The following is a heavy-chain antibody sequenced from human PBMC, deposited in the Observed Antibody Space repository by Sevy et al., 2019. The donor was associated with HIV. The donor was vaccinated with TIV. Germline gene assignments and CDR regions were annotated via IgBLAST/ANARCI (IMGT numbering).Heavy chain of an antibody. V-gene: IGHV4-61*01. D-gene: IGHD3-3*01. CDR2: IYYSGRT. CDR1: GGSVSSGSYY. CDR3: ARDARYDFWSGNNYYYGMDV. Sequence: SETLSLTCTVSGGSVSSGSYYWSWIRQPPGKGLEWIGYIYYSGRTNYNPSLKSRVTISVDTSKNQFSLKLSSVTAADTAVYYCARDARYDFWSGNNYYYGMDVWGQGTTVTVSS. J-gene: IGHJ6*02.